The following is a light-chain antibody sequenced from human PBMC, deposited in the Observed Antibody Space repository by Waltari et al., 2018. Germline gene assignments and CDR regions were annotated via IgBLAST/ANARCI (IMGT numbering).Light chain of an antibody. CDR1: HSISEY. J-gene: IGKJ4*01. CDR2: DAS. Sequence: EIVLIQSPAILSLSPGERATLSCRATHSISEYLAWSQQKPGQPPRLLIHDASTRAYGVPARFSGSGFGTDFTLTISNLEPEDSAVYYCQQRIDWPPVSFGGGTKVEIK. V-gene: IGKV3-11*01. CDR3: QQRIDWPPVS.